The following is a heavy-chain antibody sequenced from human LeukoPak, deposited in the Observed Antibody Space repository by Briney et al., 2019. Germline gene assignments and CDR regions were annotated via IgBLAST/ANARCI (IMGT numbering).Heavy chain of an antibody. CDR3: ASHGHSSGWYYFDY. CDR1: GGSFSGYY. J-gene: IGHJ4*02. CDR2: ISYDGSNK. V-gene: IGHV3-30*03. D-gene: IGHD6-19*01. Sequence: LSLTCAVYGGSFSGYYWSWIRQAPGKGLEWVAVISYDGSNKYYADSVKGRFTISRDNSKNTLYPQMNSLRAEDTAVYYCASHGHSSGWYYFDYWGQGTLVTVSS.